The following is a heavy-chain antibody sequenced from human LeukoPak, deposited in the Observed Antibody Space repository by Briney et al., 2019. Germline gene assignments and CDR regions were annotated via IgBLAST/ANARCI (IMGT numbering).Heavy chain of an antibody. J-gene: IGHJ4*02. CDR1: GDSVSSNSAA. Sequence: SQTLSLTCAISGDSVSSNSAAWYWIRQSPSRGLEWLGRTYYRSRWFNEYAASVEGRITIAPDTSKNQFSLQLKSVTPDDTAVYYCARDPSGDQGLDYWGQGGLVTVSS. D-gene: IGHD3-10*01. CDR2: TYYRSRWFN. V-gene: IGHV6-1*01. CDR3: ARDPSGDQGLDY.